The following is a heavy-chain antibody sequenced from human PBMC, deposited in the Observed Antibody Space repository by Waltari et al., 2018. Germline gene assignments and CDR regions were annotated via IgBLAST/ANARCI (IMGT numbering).Heavy chain of an antibody. CDR2: INHSGST. CDR1: GGSFSGYY. V-gene: IGHV4-34*01. D-gene: IGHD6-19*01. J-gene: IGHJ4*02. CDR3: ARESVAGTGIDY. Sequence: QVQLQQWGAGLLKPSETLSLTCAVYGGSFSGYYWSWIRQPPGKGLEWIGEINHSGSTNYNPSRKSRVTISVDTSKNQFSLKLSSVTAADTAVYYCARESVAGTGIDYWGQGTLVTVSS.